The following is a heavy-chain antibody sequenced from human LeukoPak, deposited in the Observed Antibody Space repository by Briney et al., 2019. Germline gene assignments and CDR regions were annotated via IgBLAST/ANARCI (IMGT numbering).Heavy chain of an antibody. CDR2: TYYRSKWYN. Sequence: SQTLSLTCAISGDSFSSNSAAWNWIRQPPSRGLEWLGRTYYRSKWYNDYAVSVKSRITINPDTSKNQFSLQLNSVTPEDTAVYYCTCLYYGMDVWGKGTTVTVSS. J-gene: IGHJ6*04. CDR1: GDSFSSNSAA. V-gene: IGHV6-1*01. CDR3: TCLYYGMDV.